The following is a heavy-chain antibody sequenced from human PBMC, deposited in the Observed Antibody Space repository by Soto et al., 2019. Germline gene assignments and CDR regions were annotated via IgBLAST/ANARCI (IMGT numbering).Heavy chain of an antibody. CDR2: INPSGGST. V-gene: IGHV1-46*01. CDR3: ARDGPDYDILTGSMDV. D-gene: IGHD3-9*01. J-gene: IGHJ6*02. CDR1: GYTFTSYY. Sequence: ASVKVSCKASGYTFTSYYMHWVRQALGQGLEWMGIINPSGGSTSYAQKFQGRVTMTRDTSTSTVYMELSSLRSEDTAVYYCARDGPDYDILTGSMDVWGQGTTVTVSS.